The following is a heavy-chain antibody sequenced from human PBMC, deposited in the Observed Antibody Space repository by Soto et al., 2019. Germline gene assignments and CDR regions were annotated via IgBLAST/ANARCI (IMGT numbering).Heavy chain of an antibody. Sequence: SETLSLTCAVYGGSFSGYYWSWIRQPPGEGLEWIGEINHSGSTNYNPSLKSRVTISVDTSKNQFSLKLSSVTAADTAVYYCARVRAYYSNYYYYGMDVWGQGTTVTVSS. J-gene: IGHJ6*02. CDR3: ARVRAYYSNYYYYGMDV. D-gene: IGHD3-10*01. V-gene: IGHV4-34*01. CDR1: GGSFSGYY. CDR2: INHSGST.